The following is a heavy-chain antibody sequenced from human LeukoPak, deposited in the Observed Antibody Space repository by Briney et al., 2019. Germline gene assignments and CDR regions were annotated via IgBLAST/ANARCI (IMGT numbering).Heavy chain of an antibody. V-gene: IGHV4-59*08. Sequence: SKTLSLTCTVSGGSIRTNYWSCIRQTPGKGLEWIAYINYSGNTNNNPSLKSRVTISVDTSKSQFSLKLSSVTAADMAVYYCARLTAYFDLWGRGTLVTVSS. CDR3: ARLTAYFDL. J-gene: IGHJ2*01. CDR2: INYSGNT. CDR1: GGSIRTNY.